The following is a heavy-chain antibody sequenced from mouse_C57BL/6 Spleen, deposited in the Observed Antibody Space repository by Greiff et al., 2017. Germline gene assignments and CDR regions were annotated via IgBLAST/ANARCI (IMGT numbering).Heavy chain of an antibody. V-gene: IGHV1-53*01. D-gene: IGHD1-1*01. CDR3: ARTGCSIYFDY. CDR2: INPSNGGT. CDR1: GYTFTSYW. Sequence: VQLQQSGTELVKPGASVKLSCKASGYTFTSYWMHWVKQRPGQGLEWIGNINPSNGGTNYNEKFKSKATLTVDKSSSTAYMELSSLTSEDSAVYYSARTGCSIYFDYWGQGTTLTVSS. J-gene: IGHJ2*01.